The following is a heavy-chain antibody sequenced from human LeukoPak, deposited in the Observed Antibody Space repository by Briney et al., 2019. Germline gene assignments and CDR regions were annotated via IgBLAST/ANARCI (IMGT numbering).Heavy chain of an antibody. CDR2: IYYSGST. CDR1: GGSISSGGYY. J-gene: IGHJ4*02. V-gene: IGHV4-31*03. D-gene: IGHD2/OR15-2a*01. Sequence: SSETLSLTCTVSGGSISSGGYYWSWISQHPGKGLEWIGYIYYSGSTYYNPSLKSRVTISVDTSKNQFSLKLSSVTAADTAVYYCARVDFEGGLDYWGQGTLVTVSS. CDR3: ARVDFEGGLDY.